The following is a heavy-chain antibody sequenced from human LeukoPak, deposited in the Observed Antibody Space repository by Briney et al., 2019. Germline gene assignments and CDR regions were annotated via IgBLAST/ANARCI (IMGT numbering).Heavy chain of an antibody. CDR2: IYHTGIT. V-gene: IGHV4-4*02. D-gene: IGHD3-22*01. Sequence: PSETLSHTCAVSGGSISSNNWWSWVRQPPGKGLEWIGEIYHTGITNYNPSLKSRVTISVDKSKNQLPLKLSSVTAADTAVYYCARGYDTTGYFSYWGQGTLVTVSS. CDR3: ARGYDTTGYFSY. J-gene: IGHJ4*02. CDR1: GGSISSNNW.